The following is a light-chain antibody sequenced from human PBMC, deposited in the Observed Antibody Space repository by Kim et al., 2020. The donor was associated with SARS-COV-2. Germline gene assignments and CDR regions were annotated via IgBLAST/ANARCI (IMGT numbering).Light chain of an antibody. CDR1: ESMCKT. J-gene: IGKJ4*01. V-gene: IGKV3-15*01. CDR3: QQYNHWPLT. CDR2: GAS. Sequence: VTAGEGDTPSCRASESMCKTLAWDPQIPGQGPRLLSDGASIRAAGIPARFSARESGTEFTLTISSLQSEYLAFFYCQQYNHWPLTFGGWTKVDIK.